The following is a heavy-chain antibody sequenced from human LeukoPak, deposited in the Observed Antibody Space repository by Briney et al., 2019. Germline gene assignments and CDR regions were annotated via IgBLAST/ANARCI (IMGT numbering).Heavy chain of an antibody. CDR1: GGSISSGDYY. Sequence: SETLSLTCTVSGGSISSGDYYWSWIRQPPGKGLEWIGYIYYSGSTYYNPSLKSRVTMSVDTSKNQFSLKLSSVTAADTAVYYCARGPKGYCSSTSCYLFDYWGQGTLVTVSS. V-gene: IGHV4-30-4*08. D-gene: IGHD2-2*01. J-gene: IGHJ4*02. CDR3: ARGPKGYCSSTSCYLFDY. CDR2: IYYSGST.